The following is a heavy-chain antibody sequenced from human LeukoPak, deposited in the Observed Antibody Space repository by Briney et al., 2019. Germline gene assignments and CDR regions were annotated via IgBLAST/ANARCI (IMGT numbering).Heavy chain of an antibody. CDR3: ARERQEALLRYLDRTVDY. CDR2: INPNSGGT. D-gene: IGHD3-9*01. CDR1: GYTFTGYY. J-gene: IGHJ4*02. V-gene: IGHV1-2*02. Sequence: ASVKVSCKASGYTFTGYYMHWVRQAPGQGLEWMGWINPNSGGTNYAQKFQGRVTMTRDTSISTAYMELSRLRSDDTAVYYCARERQEALLRYLDRTVDYWGQGTLVTVSS.